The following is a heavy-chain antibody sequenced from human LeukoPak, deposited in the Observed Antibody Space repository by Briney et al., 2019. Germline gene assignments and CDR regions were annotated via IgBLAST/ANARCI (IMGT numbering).Heavy chain of an antibody. CDR1: GFTFSSYA. Sequence: GGSLRLSCAASGFTFSSYAMSWVRQAPGKGLEWVSAISGSGGSTYYADSVKGRFTISRDNSKNTLYLQMNSLRAGDTAVYYCAKPYGSGSYYYEPDPGFDYWGQGTLVTVSS. CDR3: AKPYGSGSYYYEPDPGFDY. D-gene: IGHD3-10*01. V-gene: IGHV3-23*01. J-gene: IGHJ4*02. CDR2: ISGSGGST.